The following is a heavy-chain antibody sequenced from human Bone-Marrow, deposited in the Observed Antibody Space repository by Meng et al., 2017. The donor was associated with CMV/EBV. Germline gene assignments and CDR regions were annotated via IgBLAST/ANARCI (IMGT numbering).Heavy chain of an antibody. CDR3: ARDVGGSGSY. CDR1: GFIFSSHS. Sequence: GGSLRLSCAASGFIFSSHSMNWVRQAPGKGLEWVSYISPSNRTIYYADSVKGRFTISRDNAKNSVYLQMNNLRAEDTAVYYCARDVGGSGSYWGQGTLVTVSS. J-gene: IGHJ4*02. D-gene: IGHD3-10*01. V-gene: IGHV3-48*04. CDR2: ISPSNRTI.